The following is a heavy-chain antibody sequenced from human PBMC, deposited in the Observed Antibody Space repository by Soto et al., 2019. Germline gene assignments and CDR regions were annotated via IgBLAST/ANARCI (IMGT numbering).Heavy chain of an antibody. CDR1: GFIFENFG. CDR3: AKNQGVELVPLATVDWFDP. CDR2: ISVSGFKK. V-gene: IGHV3-23*01. J-gene: IGHJ5*02. Sequence: PGGSLRPSCAASGFIFENFGMSWVRQAPGKGLEWISSISVSGFKKYYADSVKGRFTISRDNSKSTVYLELNNLSAEDTAVYHCAKNQGVELVPLATVDWFDPWGQGSVVTVSS. D-gene: IGHD1-26*01.